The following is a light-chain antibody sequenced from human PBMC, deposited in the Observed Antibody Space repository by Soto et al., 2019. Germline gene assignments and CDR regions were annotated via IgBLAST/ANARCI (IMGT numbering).Light chain of an antibody. CDR1: QAISNY. V-gene: IGKV1-33*01. Sequence: DIQMTQSPSSLSASVGDRVTITCRSSQAISNYLNWYQQKPGKAPALLIYEGSQLGTGVPSRFSGSGSGTDFTFAINNLQPEDIGTYYCQQYDNVPLTFGGGTKVDIK. CDR3: QQYDNVPLT. CDR2: EGS. J-gene: IGKJ4*01.